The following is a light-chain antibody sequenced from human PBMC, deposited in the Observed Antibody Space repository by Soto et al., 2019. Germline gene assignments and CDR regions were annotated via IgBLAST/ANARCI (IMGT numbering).Light chain of an antibody. CDR2: GNN. CDR1: SSNIGSNT. V-gene: IGLV1-44*01. J-gene: IGLJ7*01. CDR3: ASWDDTLNVAV. Sequence: QAVVTQPPSASGTPGQRVTISCSGSSSNIGSNTVNWYQQLPGTAPKLLIYGNNERPSGVPDRFSGSKSGTSGSLAISGLQSEDEADYYCASWDDTLNVAVFGGGTQLTVL.